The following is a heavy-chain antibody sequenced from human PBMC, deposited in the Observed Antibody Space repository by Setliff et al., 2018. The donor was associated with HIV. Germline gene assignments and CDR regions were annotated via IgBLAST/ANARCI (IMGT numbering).Heavy chain of an antibody. Sequence: GESLKISCKGSGYSFTSYWIGWVHQMPGKGLEWMGIIYPGDSNTKYSPSFQGQVTLSVDKSISTAYLQWSSLKASDTAMYYCATPISITSGSAFDYWGQGTLVTVSS. CDR3: ATPISITSGSAFDY. CDR1: GYSFTSYW. CDR2: IYPGDSNT. J-gene: IGHJ4*02. D-gene: IGHD2-2*01. V-gene: IGHV5-51*07.